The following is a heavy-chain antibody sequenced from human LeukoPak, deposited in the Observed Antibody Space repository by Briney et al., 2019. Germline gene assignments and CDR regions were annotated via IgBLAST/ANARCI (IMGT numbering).Heavy chain of an antibody. Sequence: SETLSLTCAVSGDSISSSNWWSWVRQSPGKGLGWIGEIYHSGSTNCNPSLKSRVSISVDKSNNLFSLKPNSVTAADAAVYYCARVDSTTGANFDYWGQGTLVTVSS. CDR1: GDSISSSNW. CDR2: IYHSGST. D-gene: IGHD2-2*03. V-gene: IGHV4-4*02. J-gene: IGHJ4*02. CDR3: ARVDSTTGANFDY.